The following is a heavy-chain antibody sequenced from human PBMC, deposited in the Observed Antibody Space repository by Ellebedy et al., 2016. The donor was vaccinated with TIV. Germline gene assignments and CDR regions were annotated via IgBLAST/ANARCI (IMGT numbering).Heavy chain of an antibody. D-gene: IGHD4-17*01. CDR1: GGSISRGDYY. J-gene: IGHJ4*02. CDR2: IYYSGSA. Sequence: MPSETLSLTCTVSGGSISRGDYYWRWIRQPPGKGLEWIGYIYYSGSAYYNPSLKSRATISVDMSKNQFSLRLSSVTAADTAVYYCAGDYGAYFDYWGQGTLVTVSS. CDR3: AGDYGAYFDY. V-gene: IGHV4-30-4*01.